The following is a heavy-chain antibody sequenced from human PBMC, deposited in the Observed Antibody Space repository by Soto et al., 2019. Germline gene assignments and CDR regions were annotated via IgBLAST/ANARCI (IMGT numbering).Heavy chain of an antibody. CDR3: ARAGGYSGYDATNWFDP. CDR1: GGSVSSGSYY. Sequence: SETLSLTCTVSGGSVSSGSYYWSWIRQPPGKGLEWIGYIYYSGSTNYNPSLKSRVTISVDTSKNQFSLKLSSVTAADTAVYYCARAGGYSGYDATNWFDPWGQGTLVTVSS. J-gene: IGHJ5*02. V-gene: IGHV4-61*01. D-gene: IGHD5-12*01. CDR2: IYYSGST.